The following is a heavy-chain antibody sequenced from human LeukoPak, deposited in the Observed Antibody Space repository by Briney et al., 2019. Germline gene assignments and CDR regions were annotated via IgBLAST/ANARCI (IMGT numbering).Heavy chain of an antibody. CDR2: ISYDGSNK. V-gene: IGHV3-30-3*01. Sequence: GGSLRLSCAASGFTFSTSWMSWVRQAPGKGLEWVAVISYDGSNKYYADSVKGRFTISRDNSKNTLYLQMNSLRAEDTAVYYCARDSGGGELELRECNWFDPWGQGTLVTVSS. CDR3: ARDSGGGELELRECNWFDP. J-gene: IGHJ5*02. CDR1: GFTFSTSW. D-gene: IGHD1-7*01.